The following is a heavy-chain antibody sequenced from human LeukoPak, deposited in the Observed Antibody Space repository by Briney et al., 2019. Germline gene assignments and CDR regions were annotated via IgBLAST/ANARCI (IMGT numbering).Heavy chain of an antibody. Sequence: SETLSLTCAVYGGSFSGYYWSWIRQPPGKGLEWIGEINHSGSTNYNPSLKSRVTISVDTSKNQFSLKLSSVTAADTAVYYCARGLGYCSGGSCYPYNWFDPWGQGTLVTVSS. CDR1: GGSFSGYY. CDR3: ARGLGYCSGGSCYPYNWFDP. D-gene: IGHD2-15*01. CDR2: INHSGST. V-gene: IGHV4-34*01. J-gene: IGHJ5*02.